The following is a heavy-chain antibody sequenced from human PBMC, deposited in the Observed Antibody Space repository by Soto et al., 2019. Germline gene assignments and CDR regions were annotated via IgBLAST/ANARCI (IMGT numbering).Heavy chain of an antibody. D-gene: IGHD1-1*01. Sequence: QLQLHESGPGLVKPSETLSLTCTVSGGSIISNSYYWGWIRQPPGKGLEWIGSVSYSGSTSYNASRASRVSLSVDPSKNQCSRRLNFVPAADTAVYYCAGLLATVNSERGYFYHWGQGTLVTVSS. CDR2: VSYSGST. J-gene: IGHJ1*01. CDR3: AGLLATVNSERGYFYH. V-gene: IGHV4-39*01. CDR1: GGSIISNSYY.